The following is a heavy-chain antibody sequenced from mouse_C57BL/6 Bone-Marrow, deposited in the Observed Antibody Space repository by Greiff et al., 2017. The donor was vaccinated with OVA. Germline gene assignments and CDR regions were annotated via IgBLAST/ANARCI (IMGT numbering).Heavy chain of an antibody. J-gene: IGHJ2*01. CDR3: ARSSYYGTLWYFDY. CDR1: GYTFTDYN. D-gene: IGHD1-1*01. Sequence: EVQLQQSGPELVKPGASVKIPCKASGYTFTDYNMDWVKQSHGKSLEWIGDINPNNGGTIYNQKFKGKATLTVDKSSSTAYMELRSLTSEDTAVYYCARSSYYGTLWYFDYWGQGTTLTVSS. CDR2: INPNNGGT. V-gene: IGHV1-18*01.